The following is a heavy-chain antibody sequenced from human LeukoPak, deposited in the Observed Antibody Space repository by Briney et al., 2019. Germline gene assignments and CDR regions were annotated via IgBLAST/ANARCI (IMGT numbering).Heavy chain of an antibody. V-gene: IGHV3-23*01. CDR3: AKAARYCSSTSCYGNYYYYMDV. J-gene: IGHJ6*03. CDR2: ISGSGGST. Sequence: GGSLRLSCAASGFTFSSYSMNWVRQAPGKGLEWVSAISGSGGSTYYADSVKGRFTISRDNSKNTLYLQMNSLRAEDTAVYYCAKAARYCSSTSCYGNYYYYMDVWGKGTTVTVSS. CDR1: GFTFSSYS. D-gene: IGHD2-2*01.